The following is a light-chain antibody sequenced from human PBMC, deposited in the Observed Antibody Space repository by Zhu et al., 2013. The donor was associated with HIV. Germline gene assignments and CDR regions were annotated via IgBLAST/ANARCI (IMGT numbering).Light chain of an antibody. J-gene: IGKJ1*01. CDR3: QQYNSYSPT. Sequence: AIQLTQSPSSLSASVGDRVTITCRASQGISSALAWYQQKPGKAPKLLIYDASSLESGVPSRFSGSGSGTDFTLTISSLQPDDFATYYCQQYNSYSPTFGQGTKVE. CDR2: DAS. CDR1: QGISSA. V-gene: IGKV1-13*02.